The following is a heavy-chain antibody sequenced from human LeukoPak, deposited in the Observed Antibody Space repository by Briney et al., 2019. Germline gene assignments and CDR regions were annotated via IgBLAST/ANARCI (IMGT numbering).Heavy chain of an antibody. D-gene: IGHD6-19*01. J-gene: IGHJ4*02. CDR1: GGSISSYY. Sequence: SETLSLTCTVSGGSISSYYWSWIRQPPGKGLGWIGYIYYSGSTNYNPSLKSRVTISVDTSKNQLSLKLSSVTAADTAVYYCAGTKGIAVADTGVFGYWGQGTLVTVSS. CDR3: AGTKGIAVADTGVFGY. CDR2: IYYSGST. V-gene: IGHV4-59*01.